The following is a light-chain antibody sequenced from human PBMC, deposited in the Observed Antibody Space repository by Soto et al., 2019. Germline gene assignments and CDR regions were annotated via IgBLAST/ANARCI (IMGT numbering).Light chain of an antibody. CDR3: CSYAGSYNVV. Sequence: QSVLTQPRSVSGSPGQSATISCTGTSSDVGGYNYVSWYQQHPGKAPKLIIYDVSKRPSGIPDRFSGSKSGNTASLTISGLQAEDEADYWCCSYAGSYNVVFGGGTKLTVL. J-gene: IGLJ2*01. CDR1: SSDVGGYNY. V-gene: IGLV2-11*01. CDR2: DVS.